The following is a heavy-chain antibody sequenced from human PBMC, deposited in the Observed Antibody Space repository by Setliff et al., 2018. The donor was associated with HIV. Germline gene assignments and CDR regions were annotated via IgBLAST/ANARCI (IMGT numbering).Heavy chain of an antibody. V-gene: IGHV4-59*12. CDR3: ARAGRYSTFWGFDY. CDR1: GGSITSYY. Sequence: SETLSLTCTVSGGSITSYYWTWIRQPPGKGLEWIGYIYYSGSTNYNPSLKSRLTISVDTSKNQFSLKLSSGTAADTAVYYCARAGRYSTFWGFDYWGQGVLVTVSS. J-gene: IGHJ4*02. CDR2: IYYSGST. D-gene: IGHD4-4*01.